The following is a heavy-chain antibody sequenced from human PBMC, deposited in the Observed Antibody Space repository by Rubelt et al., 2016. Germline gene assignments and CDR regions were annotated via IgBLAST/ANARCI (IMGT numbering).Heavy chain of an antibody. V-gene: IGHV4-59*08. CDR2: IYDTGRT. D-gene: IGHD5-24*01. CDR1: GDSISTYS. CDR3: ARRVVERVAIGADNWLDP. J-gene: IGHJ5*02. Sequence: QVRLQQWGAGLLKPSETLSLTCTVSGDSISTYSWNWLRQSPGKGLEWIGRIYDTGRTNYNPSLKSRVTISVDRSKNQLSLKLGFVTAADTAIYSCARRVVERVAIGADNWLDPWGQGTLVTVSS.